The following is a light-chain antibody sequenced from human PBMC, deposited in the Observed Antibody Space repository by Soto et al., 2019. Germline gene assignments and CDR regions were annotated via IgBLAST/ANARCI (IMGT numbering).Light chain of an antibody. V-gene: IGKV3-11*01. Sequence: EMVLTQSPATLSLSPGERATLSCRASQSVGSDLAWYQQKPGQAPRLLIYDASNRATGIPARFSGSGSGTDFTLTISSLEPEDFAVYYCQQRSNWPPITFGQGTRLEIK. J-gene: IGKJ5*01. CDR1: QSVGSD. CDR3: QQRSNWPPIT. CDR2: DAS.